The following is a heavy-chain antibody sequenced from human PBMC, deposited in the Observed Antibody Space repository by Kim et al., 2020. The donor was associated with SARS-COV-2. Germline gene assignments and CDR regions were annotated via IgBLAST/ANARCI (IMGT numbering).Heavy chain of an antibody. J-gene: IGHJ6*01. CDR3: ARVGDRGNYLTGSYYGM. CDR2: IDRSSSDI. Sequence: GGSLRLSCAASGFTLSTYSMNWVRQAPGKGLEWVSSIDRSSSDISYADSVKGRFTIPRNNAKNSLYQQRNSLRPEDTAGNSCARVGDRGNYLTGSYYGM. V-gene: IGHV3-21*06. D-gene: IGHD3-9*01. CDR1: GFTLSTYS.